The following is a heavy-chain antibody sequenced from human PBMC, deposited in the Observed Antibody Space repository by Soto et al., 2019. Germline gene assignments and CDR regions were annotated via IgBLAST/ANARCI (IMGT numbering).Heavy chain of an antibody. Sequence: SETLSLTCTVSGGSISSYYWSWIRQPPGKGLEWIGYIYYSGSTNYNPSLKSRVTISVDTSKNQFSLKLSSVTAADTAVYYCAREHRSGWYYFEYWGQGTLVTVSS. CDR1: GGSISSYY. J-gene: IGHJ4*02. V-gene: IGHV4-59*01. CDR3: AREHRSGWYYFEY. CDR2: IYYSGST. D-gene: IGHD6-19*01.